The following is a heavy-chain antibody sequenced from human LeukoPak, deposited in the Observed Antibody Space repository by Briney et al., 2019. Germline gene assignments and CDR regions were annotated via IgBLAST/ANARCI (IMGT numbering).Heavy chain of an antibody. Sequence: PSETLSLTCTVSGGSTSTYSWTWIRQPPGKGLEWIGNIYYSGSTNYNPSLKSRVTISIDTSKNQFSLKVSSVTAADTAVYYCARAHSSGWPHMFDPWGQGTLVPVSS. V-gene: IGHV4-59*01. CDR1: GGSTSTYS. D-gene: IGHD6-19*01. CDR2: IYYSGST. CDR3: ARAHSSGWPHMFDP. J-gene: IGHJ5*02.